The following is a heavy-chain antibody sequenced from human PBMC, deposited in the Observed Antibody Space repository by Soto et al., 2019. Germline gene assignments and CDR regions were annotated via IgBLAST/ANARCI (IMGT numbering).Heavy chain of an antibody. CDR1: GFTFSNYN. J-gene: IGHJ4*02. V-gene: IGHV3-48*02. CDR3: ASRYYYDSSGYYYPYYY. D-gene: IGHD3-22*01. CDR2: ISSSSSTI. Sequence: GGSLRLSCAASGFTFSNYNMNWVRQAPGKGLEWVSSISSSSSTIYYADSVKGRFTISRDNAKNSLYLQMNSLRDEDTAVYYCASRYYYDSSGYYYPYYYWGKGTLVTVSS.